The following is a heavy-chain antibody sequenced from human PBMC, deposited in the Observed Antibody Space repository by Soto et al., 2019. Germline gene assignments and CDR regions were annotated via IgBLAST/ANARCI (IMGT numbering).Heavy chain of an antibody. CDR3: ARFKSSEHYCSSPSCYWWFDP. J-gene: IGHJ5*02. Sequence: GASVKVSCKASGYTFTSYGISWVRQAPGQGLEWMGWISAYNGNTNYAQKLQGRVTMTTDTSTSTAYMELRSLRSDDTAVYYCARFKSSEHYCSSPSCYWWFDPWGQGTLVTVSS. CDR2: ISAYNGNT. D-gene: IGHD2-2*01. V-gene: IGHV1-18*01. CDR1: GYTFTSYG.